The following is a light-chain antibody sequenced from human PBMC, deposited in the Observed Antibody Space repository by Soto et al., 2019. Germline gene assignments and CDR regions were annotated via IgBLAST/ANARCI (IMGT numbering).Light chain of an antibody. CDR3: SSYTSSSTYV. J-gene: IGLJ1*01. CDR1: SSDVGGYNY. CDR2: DVS. Sequence: QSVLTQPASVSGSPGQSITISCTGTSSDVGGYNYVSWYQQHPGKAAKLMIYDVSNRPSGVSNRFSGSKSGNTASLTISGLQAEDEAYYYCSSYTSSSTYVFGTGTKVTVL. V-gene: IGLV2-14*01.